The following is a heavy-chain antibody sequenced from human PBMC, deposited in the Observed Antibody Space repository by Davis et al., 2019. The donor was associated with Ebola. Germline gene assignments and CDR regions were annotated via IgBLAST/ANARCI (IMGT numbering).Heavy chain of an antibody. CDR1: GGSISSYY. CDR3: ARHRGIVGATPFDY. V-gene: IGHV4-59*08. D-gene: IGHD1-26*01. CDR2: IYYSGST. Sequence: PSETLSLTCTVSGGSISSYYWSWIRQPPGKGLEWIGYIYYSGSTNYNPSLKSRVTISVGTSKNQFSLKLSSVTAADTAVYYCARHRGIVGATPFDYWGQGTLVTVSS. J-gene: IGHJ4*02.